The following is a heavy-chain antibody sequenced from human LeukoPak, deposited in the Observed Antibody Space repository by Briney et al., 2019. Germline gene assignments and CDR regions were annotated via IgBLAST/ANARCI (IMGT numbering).Heavy chain of an antibody. CDR2: INHRGST. CDR3: ARGEVRCSSTSCYVGWFDP. Sequence: SETLSLTRAVYGGSFRGYYWSWIRQPPGKGLEWIGEINHRGSTNYNPSLQSRVTISVDACKNQFSLKVSSVTAAYTAVYYCARGEVRCSSTSCYVGWFDPWRQGTLVTVSS. CDR1: GGSFRGYY. V-gene: IGHV4-34*01. J-gene: IGHJ5*02. D-gene: IGHD2-2*01.